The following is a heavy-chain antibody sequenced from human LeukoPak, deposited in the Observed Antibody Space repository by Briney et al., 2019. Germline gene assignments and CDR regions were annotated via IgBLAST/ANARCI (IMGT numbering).Heavy chain of an antibody. CDR3: ASHSSSSDDYFDY. J-gene: IGHJ4*02. CDR2: IYSGGST. D-gene: IGHD6-6*01. V-gene: IGHV3-53*01. Sequence: GGSLRLSCAASGFTVSSNYMSWVRQAPGKGLEWDSVIYSGGSTYYADSVKGRFTISRDNSKNTLYLQMNSLRAEDTAVYYCASHSSSSDDYFDYWGQGTLVTVSS. CDR1: GFTVSSNY.